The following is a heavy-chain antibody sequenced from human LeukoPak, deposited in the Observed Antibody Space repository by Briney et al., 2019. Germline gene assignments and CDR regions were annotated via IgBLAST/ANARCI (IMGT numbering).Heavy chain of an antibody. CDR2: IYPGDSDT. J-gene: IGHJ4*02. Sequence: GESLKISCKGSGYTFSSYWIGWVRQMPGKGLEWMGIIYPGDSDTRYSPSLQGQVTISVDTAIGTAYLQWSSLKASDTAIYYCARQNDFRLDYWGQGTLVTVSS. CDR1: GYTFSSYW. CDR3: ARQNDFRLDY. V-gene: IGHV5-51*01. D-gene: IGHD3-3*01.